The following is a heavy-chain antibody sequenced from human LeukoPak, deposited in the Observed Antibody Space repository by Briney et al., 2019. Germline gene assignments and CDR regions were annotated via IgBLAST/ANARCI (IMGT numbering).Heavy chain of an antibody. J-gene: IGHJ4*02. CDR3: ARARYSYGAFDY. Sequence: SETLSLTCTVSGGSVSSADYYWSWIRQPPGKGLEWIGYIYYNGITNYNPSLESRVTMSVDTSRNLFSLKLSSMTAADTAIYYCARARYSYGAFDYWGQGILVTVSS. D-gene: IGHD1-26*01. CDR2: IYYNGIT. V-gene: IGHV4-61*08. CDR1: GGSVSSADYY.